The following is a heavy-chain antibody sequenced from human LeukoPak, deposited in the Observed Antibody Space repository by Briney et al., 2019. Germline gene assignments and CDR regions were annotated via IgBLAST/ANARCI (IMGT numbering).Heavy chain of an antibody. CDR1: GDPISSGNYY. Sequence: SQTLSLTCTVSGDPISSGNYYWTWIRQPAGKGLEWIGRIYTSGNTNYNPSLKSQVTIPMDTSKNQFSLNLNSVTAADTAVYYCARDRAGDSFDIWGQGTMVTVSS. CDR3: ARDRAGDSFDI. V-gene: IGHV4-61*02. D-gene: IGHD7-27*01. J-gene: IGHJ3*02. CDR2: IYTSGNT.